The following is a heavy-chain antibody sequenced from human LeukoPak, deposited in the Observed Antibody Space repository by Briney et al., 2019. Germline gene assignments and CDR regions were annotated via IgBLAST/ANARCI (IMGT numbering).Heavy chain of an antibody. J-gene: IGHJ4*02. Sequence: SQTLSLTCTVSGGSISSGDYYWSWIRQLPGKGLEWIGYIYYSGSTYYNPSLKSRVTISVDTSKNQFSLKLSPVTAADTAVYYCARYDSSGYYPFDYWGQGTLVTVSS. CDR2: IYYSGST. CDR1: GGSISSGDYY. V-gene: IGHV4-30-4*01. D-gene: IGHD3-22*01. CDR3: ARYDSSGYYPFDY.